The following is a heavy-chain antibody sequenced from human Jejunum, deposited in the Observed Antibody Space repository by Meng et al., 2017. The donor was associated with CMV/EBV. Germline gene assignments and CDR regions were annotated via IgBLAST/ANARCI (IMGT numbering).Heavy chain of an antibody. D-gene: IGHD4-11*01. J-gene: IGHJ4*02. CDR3: AREQVARDYNQYFFDY. Sequence: QVQLQESGPGLVKPSQTLSLTCTVSGDPISSDSYCWSWIRRAAGKRLEWIGRIYTSGRTNYNPSLMSRVTISLHTSENQFSLQLNSVTAADTAVYFCAREQVARDYNQYFFDYWGQGILVTVSS. CDR2: IYTSGRT. CDR1: GDPISSDSYC. V-gene: IGHV4-61*02.